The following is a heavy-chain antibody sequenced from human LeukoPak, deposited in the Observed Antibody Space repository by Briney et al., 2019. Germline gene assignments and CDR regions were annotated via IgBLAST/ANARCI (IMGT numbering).Heavy chain of an antibody. V-gene: IGHV3-21*01. CDR2: ISSSSSYI. CDR3: ARDSLWSGYYPYNWFDP. D-gene: IGHD3-3*01. J-gene: IGHJ5*02. CDR1: GFTFGSYT. Sequence: GGSLRLSCAASGFTFGSYTTNWVRQAPGKGLEWVSSISSSSSYIYYADSVKGRFTISRDNAKNSLYLQMNSLRADDTAVYYCARDSLWSGYYPYNWFDPWGQGTLVTVSS.